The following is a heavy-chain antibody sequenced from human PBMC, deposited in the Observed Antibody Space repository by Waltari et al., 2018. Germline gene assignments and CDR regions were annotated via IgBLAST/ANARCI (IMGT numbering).Heavy chain of an antibody. CDR1: GGSFSSYW. J-gene: IGHJ4*02. CDR3: ARDFGSLYYFDY. V-gene: IGHV4-59*12. D-gene: IGHD2-15*01. CDR2: INGNSGST. Sequence: LQESGPGLVKPSETLSLTCAVSGGSFSSYWWSWIRQPPGKGLEWIGEINGNSGSTNYNPSLKSRVTISKDASKNQFSLKLSSVTAADTAVYYCARDFGSLYYFDYWGQGVLVTVSS.